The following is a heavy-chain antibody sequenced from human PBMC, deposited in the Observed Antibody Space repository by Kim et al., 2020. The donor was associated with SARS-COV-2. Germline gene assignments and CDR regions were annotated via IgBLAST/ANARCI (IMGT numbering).Heavy chain of an antibody. CDR1: GFTFSSYG. V-gene: IGHV3-30*18. CDR2: ISYDGSNK. J-gene: IGHJ3*02. D-gene: IGHD3-22*01. CDR3: AKDERDYYDSSGLWGDAFDI. Sequence: GGSLRLSCAASGFTFSSYGMHWVRQAPGKGLEWVAVISYDGSNKYYADSVKGRFTISRDNSKNTLYLQMNSLRAEDTAVYYCAKDERDYYDSSGLWGDAFDIWGQGTMVTVSS.